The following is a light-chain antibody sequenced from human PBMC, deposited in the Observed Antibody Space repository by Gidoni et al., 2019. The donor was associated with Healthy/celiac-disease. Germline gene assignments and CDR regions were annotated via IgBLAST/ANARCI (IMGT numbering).Light chain of an antibody. Sequence: DIQLTQSPSSLSASVGDRVTITCRVSQGISSYLNWYRQKPGKVPKLLIYNASNLPSGGPSRISSSRSGTDFTLTISSLQPEDVATYYGQRTYDALALTFGGGTKVEIK. J-gene: IGKJ4*01. CDR1: QGISSY. CDR2: NAS. V-gene: IGKV1-27*01. CDR3: QRTYDALALT.